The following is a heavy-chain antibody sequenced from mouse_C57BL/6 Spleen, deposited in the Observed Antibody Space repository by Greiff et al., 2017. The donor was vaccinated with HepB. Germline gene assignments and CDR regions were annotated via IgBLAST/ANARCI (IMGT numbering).Heavy chain of an antibody. D-gene: IGHD1-1*01. CDR1: GYSFTDYN. CDR3: ARQGGSSYVFDY. CDR2: INPNYGTT. Sequence: EVKLMESGPELVKPGASVKISCKASGYSFTDYNMNWVKQSNGKSLEWIGVINPNYGTTSYNQKFKGKATLTVDQSSSTAYMQLNSLTSEDSAVYYCARQGGSSYVFDYWGQGTTLTVSS. J-gene: IGHJ2*01. V-gene: IGHV1-39*01.